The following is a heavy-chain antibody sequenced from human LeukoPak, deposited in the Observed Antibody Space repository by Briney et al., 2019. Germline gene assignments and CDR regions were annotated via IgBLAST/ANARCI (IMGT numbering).Heavy chain of an antibody. CDR1: GSSFTSYW. J-gene: IGHJ4*02. CDR3: ARGEYQLLPEGY. CDR2: IDPSDSYT. Sequence: KAGASLQISCKGSGSSFTSYWISWGRQLPGKGLEWMGRIDPSDSYTNYSPSFQGHVTISADKSISTAYLQWSSLKASDTAMYYCARGEYQLLPEGYWGQGTLVTVSS. V-gene: IGHV5-10-1*01. D-gene: IGHD2-2*01.